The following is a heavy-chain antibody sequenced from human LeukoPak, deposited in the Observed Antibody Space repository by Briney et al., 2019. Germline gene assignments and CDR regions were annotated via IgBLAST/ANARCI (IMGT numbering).Heavy chain of an antibody. CDR2: ISSSSSYI. J-gene: IGHJ5*02. D-gene: IGHD2-2*01. V-gene: IGHV3-21*01. Sequence: GGSLRLTCADSGFTFSRYSINWVRQAPGKGLEWVSSISSSSSYIYYADSVKGRFTISRDNAKNSLYLQMNSLRAEDTAVYYCARVGRPVGGDARYCSSTSCDAWGQGTLVTVSS. CDR3: ARVGRPVGGDARYCSSTSCDA. CDR1: GFTFSRYS.